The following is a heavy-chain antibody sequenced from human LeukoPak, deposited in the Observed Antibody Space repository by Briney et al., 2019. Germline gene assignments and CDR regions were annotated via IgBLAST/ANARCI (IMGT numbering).Heavy chain of an antibody. D-gene: IGHD1-26*01. CDR2: IYYSGST. J-gene: IGHJ6*02. CDR3: ASIVGATTPIVYYGMDV. V-gene: IGHV4-39*07. Sequence: SETLSLTCTVSGGSISSSSYYWGWIRQPPGKGLEWIGSIYYSGSTYYNPSLKSRVTISVDTSKNQFSLKLSSVTAADTAVYYCASIVGATTPIVYYGMDVWDQGTTVTVSS. CDR1: GGSISSSSYY.